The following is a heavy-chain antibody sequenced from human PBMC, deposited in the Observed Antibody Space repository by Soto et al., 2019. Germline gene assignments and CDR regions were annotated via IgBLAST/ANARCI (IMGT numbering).Heavy chain of an antibody. J-gene: IGHJ5*01. Sequence: SLRLSCAASGFTFSSYEMNWVRQAPGKGLEWVSYISSSGSTIYYADSVKGRFTISRDNAKNSLYLQMNSLRAEDTAVYYCARMGRYCSGGSCYLNWFDPWGQGTPVTVSS. CDR2: ISSSGSTI. CDR3: ARMGRYCSGGSCYLNWFDP. V-gene: IGHV3-48*03. D-gene: IGHD2-15*01. CDR1: GFTFSSYE.